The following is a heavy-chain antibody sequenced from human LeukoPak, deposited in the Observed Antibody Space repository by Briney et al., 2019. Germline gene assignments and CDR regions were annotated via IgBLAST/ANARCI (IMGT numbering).Heavy chain of an antibody. CDR3: ARDNTSSDC. V-gene: IGHV1-2*02. CDR1: GYTFTGYY. J-gene: IGHJ4*02. CDR2: INPNSGGA. Sequence: GASVTLSFTGSGYTFTGYYLHWVRQAPGQGLEWMGWINPNSGGANYAQKFQGRVTMTRDTSISTAYMDLSRLYSDDTAVYYCARDNTSSDCWGQGTLVTVSS. D-gene: IGHD1-26*01.